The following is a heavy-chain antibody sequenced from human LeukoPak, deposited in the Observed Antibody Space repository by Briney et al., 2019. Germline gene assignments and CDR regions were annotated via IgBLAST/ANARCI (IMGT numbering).Heavy chain of an antibody. CDR1: GYTFTSYD. CDR2: MNPNSDNT. V-gene: IGHV1-8*01. CDR3: ARDLPSYGSGSYYRPFDY. D-gene: IGHD3-10*01. Sequence: ASVKLSFKASGYTFTSYDINWVRQATGQGLEWMGWMNPNSDNTGYAQKFQGRVTMTRNTSISTAYMELSSLRSEDTAVYYCARDLPSYGSGSYYRPFDYWGQGTLVTVSS. J-gene: IGHJ4*02.